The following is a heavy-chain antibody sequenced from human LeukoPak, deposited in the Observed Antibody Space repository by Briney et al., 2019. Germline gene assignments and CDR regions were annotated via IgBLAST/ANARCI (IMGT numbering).Heavy chain of an antibody. CDR2: MNPNSGNT. J-gene: IGHJ6*03. D-gene: IGHD3-10*01. CDR3: ARGPSKSVRGGPGYYYYYYMDV. V-gene: IGHV1-8*01. Sequence: ASVKVSCKASGYTFTSYDINCVRQATGQGLEWMGWMNPNSGNTGYAQKFQGRVTMTRNTSISTAYMELSSLRSEDTAVYYCARGPSKSVRGGPGYYYYYYMDVWGKGTTVTVSS. CDR1: GYTFTSYD.